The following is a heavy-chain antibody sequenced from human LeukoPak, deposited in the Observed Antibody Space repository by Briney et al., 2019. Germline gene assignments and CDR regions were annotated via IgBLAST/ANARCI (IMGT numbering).Heavy chain of an antibody. CDR2: ISPGTI. CDR1: GFTFSRHP. CDR3: TRDGRVAYEMDV. V-gene: IGHV3-48*01. D-gene: IGHD2-15*01. Sequence: PGGSLRLSCAASGFTFSRHPMNWVRQAPGKGLEWVSYISPGTIYYADSVKSRFTISRDNAKNSLYLQMNSLRAEDTAVYYCTRDGRVAYEMDVWGQGTTVTVSS. J-gene: IGHJ6*02.